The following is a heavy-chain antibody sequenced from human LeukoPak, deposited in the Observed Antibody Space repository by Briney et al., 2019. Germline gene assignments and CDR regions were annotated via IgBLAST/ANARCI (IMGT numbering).Heavy chain of an antibody. CDR2: ISSSGSAI. D-gene: IGHD1-26*01. Sequence: QPGGSLRLSCAASAFSFSSYEMNWVRQAPGKGLEWVSYISSSGSAIYHAGSVKGRFTISRDNAKNSLFLQMNSLRAEDTAAYYCARRSHYFYYAMDVWGQGTTVTVSS. V-gene: IGHV3-48*03. J-gene: IGHJ6*02. CDR3: ARRSHYFYYAMDV. CDR1: AFSFSSYE.